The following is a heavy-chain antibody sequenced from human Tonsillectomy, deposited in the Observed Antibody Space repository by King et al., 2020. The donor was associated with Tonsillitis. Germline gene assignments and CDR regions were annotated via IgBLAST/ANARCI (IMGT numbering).Heavy chain of an antibody. V-gene: IGHV1-69*01. CDR3: ARAPRWIQVNYYGMDV. CDR2: IIPMFGTA. Sequence: QLVQSGAEVKKPGSSVKVSCKASGGTFSSYAISWVRQAPGQGLEWMGGIIPMFGTANNAQKFQGRVTITADDSTSTAYMELRSLRSEDTAVYYCARAPRWIQVNYYGMDVWGQGTTVTVSS. J-gene: IGHJ6*02. CDR1: GGTFSSYA. D-gene: IGHD5-18*01.